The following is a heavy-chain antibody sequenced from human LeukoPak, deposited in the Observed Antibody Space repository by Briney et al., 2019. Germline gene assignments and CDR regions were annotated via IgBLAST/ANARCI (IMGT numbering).Heavy chain of an antibody. Sequence: GASVKVSCKASGGTFSSYAISWVRQAPGQGLEWMGGIIPIFGTANYAQKFRGRVTITADESTSTAYMELSSLRSEDTAVYYCARDSGSVDTAMVHFDYWGQGTLVTVSS. J-gene: IGHJ4*02. D-gene: IGHD5-18*01. V-gene: IGHV1-69*01. CDR1: GGTFSSYA. CDR2: IIPIFGTA. CDR3: ARDSGSVDTAMVHFDY.